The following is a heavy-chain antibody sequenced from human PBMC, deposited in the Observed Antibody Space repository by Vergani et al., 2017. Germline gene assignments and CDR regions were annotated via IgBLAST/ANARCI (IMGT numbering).Heavy chain of an antibody. CDR2: ISGSGGST. Sequence: EVQLLESGGGLVQPGGSLRLSCAASGFTFSSYAMSWVRQAPGKGLEWVSAISGSGGSTYYADSVKGRFTISRDNSKHTLYLQMNSLRAEDTAVYYCAKVWGRRTETTGYYFDYWGQGTLVTVSS. CDR1: GFTFSSYA. J-gene: IGHJ4*02. V-gene: IGHV3-23*01. D-gene: IGHD4-17*01. CDR3: AKVWGRRTETTGYYFDY.